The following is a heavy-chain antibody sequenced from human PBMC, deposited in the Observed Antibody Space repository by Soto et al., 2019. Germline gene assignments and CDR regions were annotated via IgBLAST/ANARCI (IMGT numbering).Heavy chain of an antibody. CDR1: GFTFSSYS. CDR2: ISSSSSTI. Sequence: GESLKISCAASGFTFSSYSMNWVRQAPGKGLEWVSYISSSSSTIYYADSVKGRFTISRDNAKNSLYLQMNSLRDEDTAVYYCARDNRYYDRPIDYWGQGTLVTVSS. D-gene: IGHD3-22*01. J-gene: IGHJ4*02. CDR3: ARDNRYYDRPIDY. V-gene: IGHV3-48*02.